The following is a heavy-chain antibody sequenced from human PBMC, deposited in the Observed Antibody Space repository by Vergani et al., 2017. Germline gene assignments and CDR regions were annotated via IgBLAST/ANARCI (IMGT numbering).Heavy chain of an antibody. CDR1: GFTFSSYG. CDR2: IRYDGSNK. J-gene: IGHJ6*02. Sequence: QVQLVESGGGVVQPGGSLRLSCAASGFTFSSYGMHWVRQAPGKGLEWVAFIRYDGSNKYYADSVKGRFTISRDNSKNTLYLQMNSLRAEDTAVYYCAKLATLRLHYGMDVWGQGTTVTVSS. V-gene: IGHV3-30*02. CDR3: AKLATLRLHYGMDV. D-gene: IGHD2-15*01.